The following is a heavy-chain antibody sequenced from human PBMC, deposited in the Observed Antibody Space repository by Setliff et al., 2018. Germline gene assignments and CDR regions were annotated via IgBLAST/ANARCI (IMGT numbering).Heavy chain of an antibody. J-gene: IGHJ6*03. Sequence: GESLRLSCAASGFTFSIYSMNWVRQAPGKGLEWISYTSSGSNSIYYADSVMGRFTISRDNARNSLYLQMNRLRPEDTAVYYCAKSGGDHCCPLYHHYYMDVWGTRTTVTVSS. D-gene: IGHD2-21*02. CDR2: TSSGSNSI. CDR1: GFTFSIYS. V-gene: IGHV3-48*01. CDR3: AKSGGDHCCPLYHHYYMDV.